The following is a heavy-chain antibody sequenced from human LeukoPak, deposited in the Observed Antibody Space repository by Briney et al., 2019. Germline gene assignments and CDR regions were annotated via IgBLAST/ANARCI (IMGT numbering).Heavy chain of an antibody. CDR1: GGSISSNSHY. CDR2: IYYSGTT. V-gene: IGHV4-39*01. Sequence: PSETLSLTCTVSGGSISSNSHYWGRIRQTPGKALEWIGSIYYSGTTYYNPSLKSRVTISVDTSKNQFSLKLSSVTAADTAVYYCARHLYSESYYFWGQGTLVTVSS. CDR3: ARHLYSESYYF. D-gene: IGHD1-26*01. J-gene: IGHJ4*02.